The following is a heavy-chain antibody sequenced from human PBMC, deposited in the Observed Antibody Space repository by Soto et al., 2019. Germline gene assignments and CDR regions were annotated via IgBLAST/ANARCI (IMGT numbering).Heavy chain of an antibody. CDR2: IIPIFGTT. J-gene: IGHJ4*01. CDR1: GGTFGSNA. CDR3: AREGFVAAAGTLDF. Sequence: SVKVSCKASGGTFGSNAISWVRQAPGQGLEWMGNIIPIFGTTKNAQNFQGRVTITADESTNTAYMELSSLTSEDTAIYYCAREGFVAAAGTLDFWRHGSLVTVSS. D-gene: IGHD6-13*01. V-gene: IGHV1-69*13.